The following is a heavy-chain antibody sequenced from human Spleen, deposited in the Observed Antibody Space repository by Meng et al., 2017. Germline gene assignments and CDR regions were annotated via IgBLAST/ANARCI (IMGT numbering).Heavy chain of an antibody. D-gene: IGHD4-17*01. V-gene: IGHV3-21*01. Sequence: GGSLRLPCAASGFTFSSYSMNWVRQAPGKGLEWVSSISSSSSYIYYADSVKGRFTISRDNAKNSLYLQMNSLRAEDTAVYYCARDEYDYGDPQRYDNWAQGTLDTVTS. CDR1: GFTFSSYS. CDR3: ARDEYDYGDPQRYDN. CDR2: ISSSSSYI. J-gene: IGHJ4*02.